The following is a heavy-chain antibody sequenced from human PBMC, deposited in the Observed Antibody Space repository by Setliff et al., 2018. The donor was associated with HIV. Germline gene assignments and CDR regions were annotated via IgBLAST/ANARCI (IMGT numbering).Heavy chain of an antibody. CDR3: ARGRRRVARGFFLNNYLDP. V-gene: IGHV4-38-2*02. J-gene: IGHJ5*02. CDR1: DYSIDSAFF. CDR2: LYQSGIT. Sequence: SETLSLTCTVSDYSIDSAFFWGWIRQPPGKGLEWIGTLYQSGITFYNPSLKSRVTISVDTSKNHFSLKLTSVTAADTAIYYCARGRRRVARGFFLNNYLDPWGQGTLVTVSS. D-gene: IGHD1-1*01.